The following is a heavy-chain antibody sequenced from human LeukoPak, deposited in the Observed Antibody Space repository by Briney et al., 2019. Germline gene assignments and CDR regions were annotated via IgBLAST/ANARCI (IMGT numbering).Heavy chain of an antibody. J-gene: IGHJ5*02. Sequence: SETLSLTCTVSGGSISSYYWSWIRQPPGKGLEWIGYIYYSGSTNYNPSLKSRVTISVDTSKNQFSLKLSSVTAADTAVYYCARGRDLDGDYVCWFDPWGQGVLVTVSS. CDR1: GGSISSYY. CDR3: ARGRDLDGDYVCWFDP. D-gene: IGHD4-17*01. V-gene: IGHV4-59*01. CDR2: IYYSGST.